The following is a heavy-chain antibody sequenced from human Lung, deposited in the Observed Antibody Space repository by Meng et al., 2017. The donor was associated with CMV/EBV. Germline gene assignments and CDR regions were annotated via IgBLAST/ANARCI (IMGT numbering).Heavy chain of an antibody. CDR3: ARAFYDSIFDGMDV. D-gene: IGHD3-22*01. Sequence: SCAASGFTFSSYAMHWVRQAPGKGLEWVAVISYDGSNKYYADSVKGRFTISRDNSKNTLYLQMNSLRAEDTAVYYCARAFYDSIFDGMDVWAQGTXVTVSS. CDR2: ISYDGSNK. J-gene: IGHJ6*02. CDR1: GFTFSSYA. V-gene: IGHV3-30*04.